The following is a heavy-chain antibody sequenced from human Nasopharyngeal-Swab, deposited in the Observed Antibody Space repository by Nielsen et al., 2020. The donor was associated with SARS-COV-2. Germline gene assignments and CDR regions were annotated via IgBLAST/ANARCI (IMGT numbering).Heavy chain of an antibody. D-gene: IGHD2-21*02. Sequence: ASVKVSCKASGYTFTSYGISWVRQATGQGLEWMGWISAYNGNTNYAQKLQGRVTMTTDTSTSTAYMELRSLRSDDTAVYYCARLSYCGGDCYWSFIDYWGRGTLVTVSS. CDR3: ARLSYCGGDCYWSFIDY. CDR1: GYTFTSYG. CDR2: ISAYNGNT. J-gene: IGHJ4*02. V-gene: IGHV1-18*04.